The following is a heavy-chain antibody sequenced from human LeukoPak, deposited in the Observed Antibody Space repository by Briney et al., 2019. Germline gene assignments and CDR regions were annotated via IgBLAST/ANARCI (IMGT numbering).Heavy chain of an antibody. CDR3: AREGFHAFGI. V-gene: IGHV3-21*01. D-gene: IGHD2/OR15-2a*01. CDR2: ISSSSSYI. J-gene: IGHJ3*02. CDR1: GFTFSSYT. Sequence: PGGSLRLSCAASGFTFSSYTMNWVRQAPGKGLEWVSSISSSSSYIYYADSVKGRFTISRDNAKNSLYLQMNSLRAEDTAVYYCAREGFHAFGIWGQGTMVTVSS.